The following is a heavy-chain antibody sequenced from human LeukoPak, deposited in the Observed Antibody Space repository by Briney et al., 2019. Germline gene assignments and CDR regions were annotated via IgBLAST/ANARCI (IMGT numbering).Heavy chain of an antibody. J-gene: IGHJ3*02. CDR2: IKSKIDGGAR. V-gene: IGHV3-15*07. Sequence: GGSLRLSCAASGFTFSNDWMNWVRQAPGKGLEWVGRIKSKIDGGARDYAEFVKGRFTISRDESKDPLYLQMNSLKTEDTAVYYCTTGRNVLVSDPRAFDIWGQGTLVTVSS. D-gene: IGHD2-21*02. CDR3: TTGRNVLVSDPRAFDI. CDR1: GFTFSNDW.